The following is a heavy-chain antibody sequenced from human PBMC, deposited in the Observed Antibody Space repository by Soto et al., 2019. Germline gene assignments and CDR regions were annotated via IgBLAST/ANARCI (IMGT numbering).Heavy chain of an antibody. V-gene: IGHV2-5*02. CDR1: GFSLSTSGVG. CDR2: IYWDDDK. Sequence: QITLKESGPTLGKPTQTLTLTCTFSGFSLSTSGVGVGWIRQPPGKALEWLALIYWDDDKRYSPSLKSRLTITKDTSKNQVVLTMTSMDPVDTATYYCAHFRYCISTSCPENWFDPWGQGTLVTVSS. CDR3: AHFRYCISTSCPENWFDP. D-gene: IGHD2-2*01. J-gene: IGHJ5*02.